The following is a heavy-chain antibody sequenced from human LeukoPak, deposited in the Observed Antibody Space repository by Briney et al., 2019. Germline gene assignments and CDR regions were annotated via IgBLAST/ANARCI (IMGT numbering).Heavy chain of an antibody. CDR3: ARVRISRSRCNWNYVWFDP. D-gene: IGHD1-7*01. J-gene: IGHJ5*02. Sequence: GASVKVSCKASGYTFTSYDINWVRQATGQGLEWMGWMNPNSGNTGYVQKFQGRVTMTRNTSISTAYMELSSLRSEDTAVYYCARVRISRSRCNWNYVWFDPWGQGTLVTVSS. CDR1: GYTFTSYD. CDR2: MNPNSGNT. V-gene: IGHV1-8*01.